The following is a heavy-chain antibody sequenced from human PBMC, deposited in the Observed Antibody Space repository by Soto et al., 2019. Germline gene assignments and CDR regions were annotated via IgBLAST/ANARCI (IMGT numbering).Heavy chain of an antibody. Sequence: GASVKVSCKASGYTFTSYDINWVRQATGQGLEWMGWMNPNSGNTGYAQKFQGRVTMTSDTSTSTVHMELGSLTSEDTAVYYCARGGGIVVVTAPYDQWGQGTLVTVSS. CDR2: MNPNSGNT. V-gene: IGHV1-8*01. CDR1: GYTFTSYD. CDR3: ARGGGIVVVTAPYDQ. D-gene: IGHD2-21*02. J-gene: IGHJ4*02.